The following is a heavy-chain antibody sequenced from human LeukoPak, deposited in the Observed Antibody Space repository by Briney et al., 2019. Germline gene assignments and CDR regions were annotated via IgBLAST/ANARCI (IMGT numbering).Heavy chain of an antibody. CDR2: IYYSGST. D-gene: IGHD2-2*01. CDR1: GGSISSYY. Sequence: KSSETLSLTCTVSGGSISSYYWSWIRQPPGKGLEWIGNIYYSGSTKYNPSLKSRVTISVDTSKNQFSLKLSSVTAADTAVYYCARVKKGLGTSFDYWGQGTLVTVSS. CDR3: ARVKKGLGTSFDY. V-gene: IGHV4-59*01. J-gene: IGHJ4*02.